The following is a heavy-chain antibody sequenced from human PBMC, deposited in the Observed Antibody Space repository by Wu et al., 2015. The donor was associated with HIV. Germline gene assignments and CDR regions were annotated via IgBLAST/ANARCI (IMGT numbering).Heavy chain of an antibody. J-gene: IGHJ6*02. Sequence: QVRLVQSGAEVKKPGSSVKVSCKTSGGTFSTYAISWVRQAPGQGLEWMGGIIPPFGTSTFARKFQGRATITTDESRSTAYMELSSLRSEDTAIYFCARTMNEKGRRLYSPLQDDYVYYYYGMDVWGQGT. D-gene: IGHD4/OR15-4a*01. V-gene: IGHV1-69*01. CDR2: IIPPFGTS. CDR1: GGTFSTYA. CDR3: ARTMNEKGRRLYSPLQDDYVYYYYGMDV.